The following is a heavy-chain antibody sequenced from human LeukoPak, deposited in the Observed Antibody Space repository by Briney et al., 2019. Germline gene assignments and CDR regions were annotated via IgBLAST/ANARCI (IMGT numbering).Heavy chain of an antibody. D-gene: IGHD3-3*01. V-gene: IGHV3-21*01. CDR3: ARLNGFLEWDGLLFDY. CDR1: GFTFSSYS. J-gene: IGHJ4*02. Sequence: PGGSLRLSCAASGFTFSSYSMNWVRQAPGKGLEWVSSISSSSSYIYYADSVKGRFTISRDNAKNSLYLQMNSLRAEDTAVYYCARLNGFLEWDGLLFDYWGQGTLVTVSS. CDR2: ISSSSSYI.